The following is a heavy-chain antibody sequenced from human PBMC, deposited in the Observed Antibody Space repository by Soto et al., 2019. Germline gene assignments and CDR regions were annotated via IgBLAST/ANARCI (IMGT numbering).Heavy chain of an antibody. Sequence: SETLSLTCTVSGGSISSYYWSWIRQPPGKGLEWIGYIYYSGSTNYNPSLKSRVTISVDTSKNQFSLKLSSVTAADTAVYYCARARGLRSGWYERDWFDPWGQGTLVTVSS. CDR3: ARARGLRSGWYERDWFDP. V-gene: IGHV4-59*01. J-gene: IGHJ5*02. D-gene: IGHD6-19*01. CDR1: GGSISSYY. CDR2: IYYSGST.